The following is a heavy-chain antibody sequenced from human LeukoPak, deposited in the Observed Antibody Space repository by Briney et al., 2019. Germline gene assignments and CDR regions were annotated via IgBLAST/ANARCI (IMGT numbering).Heavy chain of an antibody. J-gene: IGHJ4*02. D-gene: IGHD3-22*01. CDR1: GGSISSGSYY. CDR3: ASNGHYDSSGYSHY. Sequence: SQTLSLTCTVSGGSISSGSYYWSWIRQPAGKGLEWIGRIYTSGSTNYNPSLKSRVTISVDTSKNQFSLKLSSVTAADTAVYYCASNGHYDSSGYSHYWGQGTLVTVSS. CDR2: IYTSGST. V-gene: IGHV4-61*02.